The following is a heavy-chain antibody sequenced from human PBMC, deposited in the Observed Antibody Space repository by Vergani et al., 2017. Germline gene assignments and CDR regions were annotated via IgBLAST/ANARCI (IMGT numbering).Heavy chain of an antibody. J-gene: IGHJ5*02. Sequence: DVHLAESGGGFFQPGGSLRLSCSASGFSFNSYWMHWVRQVPGKGLLWVSRIKSDGIITAYADSVKGRFTISRDNAQNTVYLQMNSLRVEDTGVYYWARARSIETCDMANWLDAWGEGTLVTDCS. CDR3: ARARSIETCDMANWLDA. V-gene: IGHV3-74*03. CDR1: GFSFNSYW. CDR2: IKSDGIIT. D-gene: IGHD6-19*01.